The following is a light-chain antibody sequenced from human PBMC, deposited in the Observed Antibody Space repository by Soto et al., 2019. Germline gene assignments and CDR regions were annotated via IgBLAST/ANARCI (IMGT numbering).Light chain of an antibody. CDR3: QHFGGTTFT. V-gene: IGKV3-20*01. J-gene: IGKJ5*01. CDR1: QSVSSSY. Sequence: EIVLTQSPGTLSLSPGEGATLSCRASQSVSSSYIAWYQQRHGQTPSLLIYGASTSATGIQDRFSGSGSGTHFPLTISRLEPGDFAVYYCQHFGGTTFTFGQGTRLETK. CDR2: GAS.